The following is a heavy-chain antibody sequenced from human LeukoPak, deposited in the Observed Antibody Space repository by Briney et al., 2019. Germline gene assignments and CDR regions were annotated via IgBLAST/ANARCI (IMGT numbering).Heavy chain of an antibody. Sequence: ASVTVSCTASGYTFTIYYMHWVRQAPGQGLEWMGIINPSGGSTSYAQKFQGRVTMTRDTSTSTVYMELSSLRSEDTAVYYCARDISPTTPYYFDYWGQGTLVTDSS. CDR3: ARDISPTTPYYFDY. CDR1: GYTFTIYY. V-gene: IGHV1-46*01. J-gene: IGHJ4*02. CDR2: INPSGGST. D-gene: IGHD1-14*01.